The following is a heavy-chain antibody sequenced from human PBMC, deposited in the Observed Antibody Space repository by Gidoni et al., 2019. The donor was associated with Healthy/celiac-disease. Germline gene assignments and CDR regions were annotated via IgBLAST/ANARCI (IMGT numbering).Heavy chain of an antibody. CDR1: GGSFSGYY. CDR3: ARGTTGTTGAEYFQH. D-gene: IGHD1-1*01. V-gene: IGHV4-34*01. J-gene: IGHJ1*01. Sequence: QVQLQQWGAGLLKPSETLSLTCAVYGGSFSGYYWSWIRQPPGKGLEWIGEINHSGSTNYNPSLKSRVTISVDTSKNQFSLKLSSVTAADTAVYYCARGTTGTTGAEYFQHWGQGTLVTVSS. CDR2: INHSGST.